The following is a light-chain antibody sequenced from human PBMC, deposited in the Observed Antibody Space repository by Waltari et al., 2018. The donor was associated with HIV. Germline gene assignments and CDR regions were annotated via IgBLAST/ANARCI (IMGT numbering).Light chain of an antibody. Sequence: QSALTQPPSASGSPGHSVTISCTGTSSYVGASTYVSCYQQHPGKAPKLIIYEVTKRPSGVPDRFSASKSGNTASLTVSGLQTDDEADYYCSSYAGSNTLIFGGGTNLIVL. CDR1: SSYVGASTY. CDR2: EVT. CDR3: SSYAGSNTLI. V-gene: IGLV2-8*01. J-gene: IGLJ2*01.